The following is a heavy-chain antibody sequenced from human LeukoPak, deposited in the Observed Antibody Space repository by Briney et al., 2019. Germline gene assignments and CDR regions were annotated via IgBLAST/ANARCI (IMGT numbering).Heavy chain of an antibody. D-gene: IGHD5-18*01. V-gene: IGHV4-61*02. CDR2: IYTSGST. CDR1: GGSISSGGYY. Sequence: SETLSLTCTVSGGSISSGGYYWSWIRQPAGKGLEWIGRIYTSGSTNYNPSLKSRVTISVDTSKNQFSLKLSSVTAADTAVYFCPRQRGLSSYGSIDYWGQGTLVTVSS. J-gene: IGHJ4*02. CDR3: PRQRGLSSYGSIDY.